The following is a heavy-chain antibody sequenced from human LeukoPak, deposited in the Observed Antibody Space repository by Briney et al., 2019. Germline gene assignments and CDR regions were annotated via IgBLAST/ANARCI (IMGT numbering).Heavy chain of an antibody. CDR2: MSYRGTTNYRTT. Sequence: SETLSLTRTVSGASISSYYWTWIRQTPGKGLEWIGYMSYRGTTNYRTTNYNPSLRSRVTISEDTSQKQFSLELSSVTAADTAVYFCTRGRLPDYFFDSWGQGTPVTVSS. V-gene: IGHV4-59*12. CDR1: GASISSYY. J-gene: IGHJ4*02. D-gene: IGHD3-16*01. CDR3: TRGRLPDYFFDS.